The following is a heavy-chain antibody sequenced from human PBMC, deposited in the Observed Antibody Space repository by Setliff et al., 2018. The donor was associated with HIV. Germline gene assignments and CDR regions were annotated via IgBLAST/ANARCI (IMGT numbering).Heavy chain of an antibody. CDR2: IYTSGST. CDR3: ARRTYGSGRSDP. Sequence: SETLSLTCTVSGGSMSTYYWSWIRQPLGKGLEWIGYIYTSGSTNYNPSLRSRVTISVDTSKNHFSLRLSSVTAADTAVYYCARRTYGSGRSDPWGQGTLVTVSS. V-gene: IGHV4-4*08. D-gene: IGHD6-19*01. CDR1: GGSMSTYY. J-gene: IGHJ5*02.